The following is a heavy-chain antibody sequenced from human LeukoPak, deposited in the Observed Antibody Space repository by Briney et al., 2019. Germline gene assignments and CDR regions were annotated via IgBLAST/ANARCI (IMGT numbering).Heavy chain of an antibody. CDR2: IFSSGNT. CDR3: ARDGGARSFTNGLNWFDP. V-gene: IGHV4-59*11. CDR1: GGSLRGQH. Sequence: SETLSLTCLVSGGSLRGQHWNWIRQPPGRGLEWIGYIFSSGNTNSNPSLRSRLTLSLDASKNQFSLKLKSVTAADTAVYYCARDGGARSFTNGLNWFDPWGQGILVTVSS. D-gene: IGHD2-8*01. J-gene: IGHJ5*02.